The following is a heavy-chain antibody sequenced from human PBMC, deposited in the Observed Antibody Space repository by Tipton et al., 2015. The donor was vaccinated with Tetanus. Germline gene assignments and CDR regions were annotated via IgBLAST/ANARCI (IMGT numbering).Heavy chain of an antibody. J-gene: IGHJ5*02. CDR1: GFTVTGNY. D-gene: IGHD4-23*01. V-gene: IGHV3-53*01. CDR3: TRDSHPTTGIIPS. CDR2: IYSGGDT. Sequence: AVSGFTVTGNYMSWVRQAPGKGLEWVSVIYSGGDTYYADSVKGRFTISRDNSKNTLYLQMNSLRVEDTAVYYCTRDSHPTTGIIPSWGQGTLVTVSS.